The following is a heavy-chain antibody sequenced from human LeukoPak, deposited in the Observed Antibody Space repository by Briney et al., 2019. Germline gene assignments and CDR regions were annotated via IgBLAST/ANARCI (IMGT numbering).Heavy chain of an antibody. CDR3: ASGYSGSYGTTFDI. D-gene: IGHD1-26*01. CDR2: IIPIFGTA. Sequence: ASVKVSCKASGGTFSSYAISWVRQAPGQGLEWMGGIIPIFGTANCAQKFQGRVTITADESTSTAYMELSSLRSEDTAVYYCASGYSGSYGTTFDIWGQGTMVTVSS. J-gene: IGHJ3*02. V-gene: IGHV1-69*13. CDR1: GGTFSSYA.